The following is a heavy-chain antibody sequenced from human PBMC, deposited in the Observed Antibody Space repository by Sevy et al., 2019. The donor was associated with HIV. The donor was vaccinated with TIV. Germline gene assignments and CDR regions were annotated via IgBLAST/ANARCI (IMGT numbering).Heavy chain of an antibody. CDR2: IWYDGSNK. D-gene: IGHD6-13*01. J-gene: IGHJ5*02. V-gene: IGHV3-33*01. Sequence: GSLRLSCAASGFTFSSYGMHWVRQAPGKGLEWVAVIWYDGSNKYYADSVKGRFTISRDNSKNTLYLQMNSLRAEDTAVYYCARDFSSKGGNWFDPWGQGTLVTVSS. CDR1: GFTFSSYG. CDR3: ARDFSSKGGNWFDP.